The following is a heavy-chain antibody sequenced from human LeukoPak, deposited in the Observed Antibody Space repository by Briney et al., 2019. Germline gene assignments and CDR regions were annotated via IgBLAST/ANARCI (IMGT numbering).Heavy chain of an antibody. CDR3: AYQGGYEFDY. CDR1: GYTFTGYY. D-gene: IGHD5-12*01. V-gene: IGHV1-2*02. Sequence: ASVKVCFKAAGYTFTGYYMHLVRQAPGQGLEWMGWINPNSGGTNYAQKFQGRVTMTRDTSISTAYMELSRLRSDDTAVYYCAYQGGYEFDYWGQGTLVTVSS. J-gene: IGHJ4*02. CDR2: INPNSGGT.